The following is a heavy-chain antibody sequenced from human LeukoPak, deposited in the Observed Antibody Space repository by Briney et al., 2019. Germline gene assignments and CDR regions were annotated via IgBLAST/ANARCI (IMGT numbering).Heavy chain of an antibody. J-gene: IGHJ4*02. D-gene: IGHD6-6*01. Sequence: GGSLRLSCAASGFTFSSYSMNWVRQAPGKGLEWVSSISSSSSYIYYADSVKGRFTISRDNAKNSLYLQMNSLRAEDTAVYYCARGDEYSSSPGDYWGQGTLVTVSS. V-gene: IGHV3-21*01. CDR1: GFTFSSYS. CDR2: ISSSSSYI. CDR3: ARGDEYSSSPGDY.